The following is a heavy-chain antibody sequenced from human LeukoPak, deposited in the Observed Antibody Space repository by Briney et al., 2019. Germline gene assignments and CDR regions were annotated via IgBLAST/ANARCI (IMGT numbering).Heavy chain of an antibody. CDR3: ARTEVGGYYYDFDY. V-gene: IGHV1-8*01. CDR1: GYTFTSYD. J-gene: IGHJ4*02. D-gene: IGHD3-22*01. Sequence: ASVKVSCKASGYTFTSYDIHWVRQATGQGLEWMGWMNPNSGNTGYAQKFQGRVTMTRNTSISTAYMELSSLRSGDTAVYYCARTEVGGYYYDFDYWGQGTLVTVSS. CDR2: MNPNSGNT.